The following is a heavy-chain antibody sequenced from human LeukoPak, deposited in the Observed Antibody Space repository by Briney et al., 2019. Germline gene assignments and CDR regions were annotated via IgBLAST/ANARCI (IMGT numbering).Heavy chain of an antibody. CDR2: ISGSGGST. D-gene: IGHD6-19*01. Sequence: GGTLRLSCAASGFTFSSYGMSWVRQAPGKGLEWVSAISGSGGSTYYADSVKGRFTISRDNSKNTLYLQMNSLRAEDTAVYYCAKLSGYSSGWYSLFDYWGQGTLVTVSS. CDR1: GFTFSSYG. J-gene: IGHJ4*02. CDR3: AKLSGYSSGWYSLFDY. V-gene: IGHV3-23*01.